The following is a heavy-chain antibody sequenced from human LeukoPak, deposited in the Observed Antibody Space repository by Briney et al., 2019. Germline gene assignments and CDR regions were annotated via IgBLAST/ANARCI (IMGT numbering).Heavy chain of an antibody. CDR1: GYTFTRYC. Sequence: ASVKLSCNASGYTFTRYCVNWVRQAPGRGLEWMGWINPNSGCTNYAQKLQGRVTLTRDTSTPTVYMELSRLRSDETAVFYCASFQVGAWGEGPLVTVSS. J-gene: IGHJ5*02. CDR3: ASFQVGA. V-gene: IGHV1-2*02. CDR2: INPNSGCT. D-gene: IGHD3-10*01.